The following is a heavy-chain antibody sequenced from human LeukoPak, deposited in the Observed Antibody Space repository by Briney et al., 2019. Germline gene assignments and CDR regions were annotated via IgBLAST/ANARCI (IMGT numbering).Heavy chain of an antibody. J-gene: IGHJ3*02. CDR3: ARDCGNCGGAPDDTFDI. CDR1: GYTFTSYG. D-gene: IGHD2-21*01. Sequence: ASVKVSCKASGYTFTSYGISWVRQAPGQGLEWMGWISAHTGNTNYAQKVQGRVTMTTDTSTSTAYMELRSLRSDDTAVYYCARDCGNCGGAPDDTFDIWGQGTMVTVPS. CDR2: ISAHTGNT. V-gene: IGHV1-18*01.